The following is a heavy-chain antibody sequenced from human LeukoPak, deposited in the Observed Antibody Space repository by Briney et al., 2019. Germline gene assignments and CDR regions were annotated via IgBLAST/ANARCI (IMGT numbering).Heavy chain of an antibody. CDR3: AKARSTTVTTFYYYGMDV. CDR1: GFTFDDYA. J-gene: IGHJ6*02. V-gene: IGHV3-9*01. CDR2: ISWNSGSI. D-gene: IGHD4-17*01. Sequence: HPGGSLRLSCAASGFTFDDYAMHWVRHAPGKGLEWVSGISWNSGSIGYADSVKGRFTISRDNAKNSLYLQMNSLRAEDTALYYCAKARSTTVTTFYYYGMDVWGQGTAVTVSS.